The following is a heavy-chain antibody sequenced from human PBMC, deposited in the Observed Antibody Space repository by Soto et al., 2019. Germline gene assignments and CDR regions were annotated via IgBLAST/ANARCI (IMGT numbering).Heavy chain of an antibody. CDR3: ARAGVVFGKLNYGSGSSHPYYYYGMDV. CDR1: GFTFSSYD. Sequence: EVQLVESGGGLVQPGGSLRLSCAASGFTFSSYDMHWVRQATGKGLEWVSAIGTAGDTYYPGSVKGRFTISRENAKNSLYLQMNSLRAGDTAVYYCARAGVVFGKLNYGSGSSHPYYYYGMDVWGQGTTVTVSS. D-gene: IGHD3-10*01. CDR2: IGTAGDT. J-gene: IGHJ6*02. V-gene: IGHV3-13*01.